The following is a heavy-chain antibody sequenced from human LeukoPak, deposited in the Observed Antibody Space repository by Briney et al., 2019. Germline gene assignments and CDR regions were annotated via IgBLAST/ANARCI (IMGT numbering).Heavy chain of an antibody. CDR1: GGSISSYY. Sequence: KTSETLSLTCTVSGGSISSYYWSWIRQPPGKGLEWIGYMYYSGSTNYNPSLKSRVTISVDTSKNQFSLKLSSVTAADTAVYYCARAYYYDRSGFATWGQGTLVTVSP. V-gene: IGHV4-59*01. D-gene: IGHD3-22*01. CDR3: ARAYYYDRSGFAT. CDR2: MYYSGST. J-gene: IGHJ4*02.